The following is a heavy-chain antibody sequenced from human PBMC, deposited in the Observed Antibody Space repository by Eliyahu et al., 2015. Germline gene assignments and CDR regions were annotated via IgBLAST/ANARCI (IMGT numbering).Heavy chain of an antibody. Sequence: QVQLQESGPGLVKPSETLSLTCTVSGGXISSGGYHWNWIRQHPGKGLEWIGDINYSGNTYYNPSLTSRVSMSLDTSKKQFSLRLSSVTAADTAVYYCAILVAGAGGRGYWGQGTLVTVSS. J-gene: IGHJ4*02. CDR3: AILVAGAGGRGY. V-gene: IGHV4-31*03. D-gene: IGHD6-13*01. CDR1: GGXISSGGYH. CDR2: INYSGNT.